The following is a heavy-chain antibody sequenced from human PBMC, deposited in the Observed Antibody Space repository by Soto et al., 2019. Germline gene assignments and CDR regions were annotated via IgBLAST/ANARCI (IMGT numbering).Heavy chain of an antibody. V-gene: IGHV4-59*06. CDR2: IYYSGST. D-gene: IGHD3-16*01. J-gene: IGHJ5*02. CDR1: GVSISSYS. CDR3: VRVRGGYREQENWFDP. Sequence: SETLSLTCTVSGVSISSYSWSWIRQHPGKGMEWIGYIYYSGSTYYNPSLKSRVTISVDTSKNQFSLKLSSVTAADTVVYYCVRVRGGYREQENWFDPWGQGTLVTVSS.